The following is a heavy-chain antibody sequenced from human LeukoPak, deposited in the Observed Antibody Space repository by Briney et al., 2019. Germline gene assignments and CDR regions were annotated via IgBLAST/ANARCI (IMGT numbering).Heavy chain of an antibody. Sequence: GSSVKVSCKASGGTFSSYAISWVRQAPGQGLEWMGGIIPIFGTANYAQKFQGRVTITADESTSTAYMELSSLRSEDTAVYYCARDHEWELLPERAFDIWGQGTMVTVSS. J-gene: IGHJ3*02. CDR3: ARDHEWELLPERAFDI. CDR2: IIPIFGTA. CDR1: GGTFSSYA. V-gene: IGHV1-69*01. D-gene: IGHD1-26*01.